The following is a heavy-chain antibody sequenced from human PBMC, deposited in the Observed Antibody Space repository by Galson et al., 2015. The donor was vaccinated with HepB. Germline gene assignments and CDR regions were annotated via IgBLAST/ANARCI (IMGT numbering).Heavy chain of an antibody. V-gene: IGHV5-10-1*01. CDR3: ARDGGGDYDFGSGYHY. J-gene: IGHJ4*02. CDR2: IDPSDSYT. CDR1: GYSFPNYW. D-gene: IGHD3-3*01. Sequence: QSGAEVTQSGESLRISCPGSGYSFPNYWITWVRQMPGKGLEWMGRIDPSDSYTYYSPSFQGHVTMSTEKSISTAYLQWSSLKASDTAVYYCARDGGGDYDFGSGYHYWGQGTLVTVSS.